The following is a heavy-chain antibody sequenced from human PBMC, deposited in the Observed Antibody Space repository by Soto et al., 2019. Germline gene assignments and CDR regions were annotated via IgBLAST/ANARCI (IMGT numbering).Heavy chain of an antibody. CDR1: GFTFSSYG. D-gene: IGHD3-22*01. CDR2: IWYDGSNK. J-gene: IGHJ4*02. CDR3: ARASVVIPHYFDY. V-gene: IGHV3-33*01. Sequence: GGSLRLSCAASGFTFSSYGMHWVRQAPGKGLEWVAVIWYDGSNKYYADSVKGRFTISRDNSKNTLYLQMNSLRAEDTAVYYCARASVVIPHYFDYWGQGTLVTVSS.